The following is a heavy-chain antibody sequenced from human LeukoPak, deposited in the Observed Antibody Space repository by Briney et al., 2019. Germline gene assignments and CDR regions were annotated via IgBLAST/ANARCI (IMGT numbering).Heavy chain of an antibody. Sequence: GGSLRLSCTASGFTFEDYGMGWVRQGPGKGLEWVSGINWNGGRTGYADSVKGRFTISRDNAKNTVYLQMNSLRAEDTAVYYCTRFLFYYDSSGYYDYFDYWGQGTLVTVSS. CDR3: TRFLFYYDSSGYYDYFDY. J-gene: IGHJ4*02. CDR1: GFTFEDYG. D-gene: IGHD3-22*01. V-gene: IGHV3-20*04. CDR2: INWNGGRT.